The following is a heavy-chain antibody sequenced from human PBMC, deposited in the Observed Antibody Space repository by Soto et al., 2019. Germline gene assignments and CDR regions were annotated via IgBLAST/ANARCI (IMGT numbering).Heavy chain of an antibody. J-gene: IGHJ4*02. CDR3: AREGGESSDGLYYLDY. Sequence: QVQLQESGPGLVKPSHTLSLTCTVSGGSTSSDNYWSWIRQPPGKGLEWIGHIYYSGNNDYNPSLKSRLAISIATSKNQFSLKLRSVNAADTAVYFCAREGGESSDGLYYLDYWGQGSLVTVSS. CDR1: GGSTSSDNY. CDR2: IYYSGNN. V-gene: IGHV4-30-4*01. D-gene: IGHD3-16*01.